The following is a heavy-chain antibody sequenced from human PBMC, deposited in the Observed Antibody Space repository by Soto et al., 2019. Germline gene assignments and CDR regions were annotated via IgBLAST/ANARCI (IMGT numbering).Heavy chain of an antibody. V-gene: IGHV3-74*01. CDR1: GFTFSSYW. Sequence: EVQLVESGGGLVQPGGSLRLSCAASGFTFSSYWMHWVRQAPGKGLVWVSRINSDGSSTSYADSVKGRFTISRDNAKNTLYLQMNSLSAEDTAVYYCARVPLDSSGWYIGVEPEYYFDYWGQGTLVTVSS. CDR3: ARVPLDSSGWYIGVEPEYYFDY. CDR2: INSDGSST. D-gene: IGHD6-19*01. J-gene: IGHJ4*02.